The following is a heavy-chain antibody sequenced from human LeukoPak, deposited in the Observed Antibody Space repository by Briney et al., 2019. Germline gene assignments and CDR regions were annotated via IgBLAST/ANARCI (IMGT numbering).Heavy chain of an antibody. D-gene: IGHD3-3*01. CDR1: GYTFTSYY. J-gene: IGHJ6*03. V-gene: IGHV1-46*01. CDR2: INPSGGST. Sequence: ASVKVSCKASGYTFTSYYTHWVRQAPGQGLEWMGIINPSGGSTSYAQKFQGRVTMTRDTSTSTVYMELSSLRSEDTAVYYCARDLRFLEWNYYYYYMDVWGKGTTVTVSS. CDR3: ARDLRFLEWNYYYYYMDV.